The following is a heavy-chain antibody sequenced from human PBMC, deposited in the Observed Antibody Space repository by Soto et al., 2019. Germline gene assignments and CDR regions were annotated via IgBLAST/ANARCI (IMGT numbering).Heavy chain of an antibody. CDR3: ARTRNGGSWAAWF. CDR2: MDYSGDT. Sequence: SETLSLTCSVSGDSISNSGNYWGWIRRPPGKGLEWIGTMDYSGDTSYNPSLRSRVTISADTSKNQFSLRLSSVSVADTAAYYCARTRNGGSWAAWFWGQGTLVTVSS. J-gene: IGHJ4*02. D-gene: IGHD2-15*01. V-gene: IGHV4-39*07. CDR1: GDSISNSGNY.